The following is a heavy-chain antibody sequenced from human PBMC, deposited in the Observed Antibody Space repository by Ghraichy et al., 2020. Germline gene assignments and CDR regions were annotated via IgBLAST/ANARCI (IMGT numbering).Heavy chain of an antibody. CDR3: ATTLLDYYDSSGYLPFDY. CDR2: IYPGDSDT. Sequence: GESLNISCKGSGYSFTSYWIGWVRQMPGKGLEWMGIIYPGDSDTRYSPSFQGQVTISADKSISTAYLQWSSLKASDTAMYYCATTLLDYYDSSGYLPFDYWGQGTLVTVSS. CDR1: GYSFTSYW. V-gene: IGHV5-51*01. D-gene: IGHD3-22*01. J-gene: IGHJ4*02.